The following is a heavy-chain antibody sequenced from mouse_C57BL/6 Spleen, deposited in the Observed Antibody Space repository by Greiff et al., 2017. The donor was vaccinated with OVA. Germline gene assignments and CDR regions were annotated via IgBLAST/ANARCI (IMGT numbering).Heavy chain of an antibody. Sequence: EVQLVESEGGLVQPGSSMKLSCTASGFTFSDYYMAWVRQVPEKGLEWVANINYDGSSTYYLDSLKSRFIISRDNAKNILYLQMSSLKSEDTATYYCARAYYDYRGWYFDVWGTGTTVTVSS. V-gene: IGHV5-16*01. CDR3: ARAYYDYRGWYFDV. J-gene: IGHJ1*03. CDR2: INYDGSST. CDR1: GFTFSDYY. D-gene: IGHD2-4*01.